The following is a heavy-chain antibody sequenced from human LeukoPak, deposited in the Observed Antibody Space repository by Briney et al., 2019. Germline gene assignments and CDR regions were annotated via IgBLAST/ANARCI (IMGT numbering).Heavy chain of an antibody. CDR3: ARDITIFQGGY. CDR2: IDHSESI. J-gene: IGHJ4*02. Sequence: PSETLSLTCAVYGGSFSGYQWSWIRQSPGKGLEWIGEIDHSESINYNPSLMNRVTISIDTSKNQFSLKLSSVTAADTAVYYCARDITIFQGGYRGQGTLVTVPS. D-gene: IGHD3-3*01. CDR1: GGSFSGYQ. V-gene: IGHV4-34*01.